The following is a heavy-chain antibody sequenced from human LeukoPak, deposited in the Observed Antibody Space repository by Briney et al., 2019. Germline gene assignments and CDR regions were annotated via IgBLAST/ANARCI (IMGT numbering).Heavy chain of an antibody. CDR3: ARVPNPRGHPGIAVAGTGGEDY. V-gene: IGHV1-18*01. CDR1: GYTFTSYG. D-gene: IGHD6-19*01. CDR2: ISAYNGNT. Sequence: ASVKVSCKASGYTFTSYGISWVRQAPGQGLEWMGWISAYNGNTNYAHKLQGRVTMTTDTSTSTAYMELRSLRPDDTAVYYCARVPNPRGHPGIAVAGTGGEDYWGQGTLVTVSS. J-gene: IGHJ4*02.